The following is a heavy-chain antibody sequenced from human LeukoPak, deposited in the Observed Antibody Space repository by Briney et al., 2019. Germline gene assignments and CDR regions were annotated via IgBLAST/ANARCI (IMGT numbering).Heavy chain of an antibody. D-gene: IGHD6-13*01. V-gene: IGHV3-23*01. Sequence: GGSLRLSCEASGFTFSNFPMTWVRQAPGKGLEAFSSISGSGGDTYYKDSVKGRFTISRDNSKNTLYLQMNSLRAEDTAVYYCAKDWDSSSWYYYFDYWGQGTLVTVSS. CDR2: ISGSGGDT. CDR1: GFTFSNFP. CDR3: AKDWDSSSWYYYFDY. J-gene: IGHJ4*02.